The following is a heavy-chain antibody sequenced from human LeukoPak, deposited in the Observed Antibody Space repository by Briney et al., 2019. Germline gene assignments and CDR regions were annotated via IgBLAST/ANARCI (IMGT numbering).Heavy chain of an antibody. Sequence: GGSLRLSCTASEFTYGMHWVRQAPGKGLEWVAVIWYDGSNKYYADSVKGRFTISRDNSKNTLYLQMNSLRAEDTAVYYCARGSGAIGDRFDYWGQGTLVTVSS. CDR2: IWYDGSNK. V-gene: IGHV3-33*08. CDR1: EFTYG. CDR3: ARGSGAIGDRFDY. D-gene: IGHD4-17*01. J-gene: IGHJ4*02.